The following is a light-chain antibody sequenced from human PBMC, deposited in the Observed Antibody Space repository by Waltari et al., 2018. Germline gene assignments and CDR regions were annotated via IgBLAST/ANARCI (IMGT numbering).Light chain of an antibody. CDR3: QQYSSFST. V-gene: IGKV1-5*03. CDR2: MAS. CDR1: QSVGTW. J-gene: IGKJ2*01. Sequence: DIQMTQSPSTLSASVGDRVTISCRASQSVGTWLAWYQQEPGKAPKLLIYMASSLESGVPSRFSGSGSGREFTLTISSLQPDDFATYSCQQYSSFSTFGQGTKVDI.